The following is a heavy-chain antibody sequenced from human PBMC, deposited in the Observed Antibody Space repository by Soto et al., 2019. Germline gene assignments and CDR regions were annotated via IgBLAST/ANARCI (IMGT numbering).Heavy chain of an antibody. D-gene: IGHD3-10*01. CDR2: THPSGTT. J-gene: IGHJ4*02. CDR1: GGSISSSNW. V-gene: IGHV4-4*02. Sequence: VQLQESGPGLVKPSGTLSLTCAVSGGSISSSNWWSWVRQPPGKGLEWIGETHPSGTTNYNPSLKSRVTISVDKYKNQFTLKLSSVTAADTALYYCAREGSGTSFFNYWGQGTLVTVSS. CDR3: AREGSGTSFFNY.